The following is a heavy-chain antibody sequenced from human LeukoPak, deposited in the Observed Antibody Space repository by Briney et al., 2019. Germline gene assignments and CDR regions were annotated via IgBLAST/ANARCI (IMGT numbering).Heavy chain of an antibody. J-gene: IGHJ4*02. D-gene: IGHD3-22*01. CDR1: GGSFSGYY. CDR3: ARGLIDYDSSGYYYGSNYLYFDY. Sequence: SETLSLTCAVYGGSFSGYYWSWIRQPPGKGPEWIGEINHSGSTNYNPSLKSRVTISVDTSKNQFSLKLSSVTAADTAVYYCARGLIDYDSSGYYYGSNYLYFDYWGQGTLVTVSS. V-gene: IGHV4-34*01. CDR2: INHSGST.